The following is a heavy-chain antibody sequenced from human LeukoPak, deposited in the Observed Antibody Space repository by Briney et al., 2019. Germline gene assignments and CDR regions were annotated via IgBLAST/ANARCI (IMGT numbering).Heavy chain of an antibody. D-gene: IGHD3-22*01. CDR1: GGSISSYY. V-gene: IGHV4-4*07. CDR3: ARGVPSYYYDSSGYSFDY. Sequence: SETLSLTCTVSGGSISSYYWSWIRQPAGKGLEWIGRIYTSGSTYYNPSLKSRVTISVDTSKNQFSLKLSSATAADTAVYYCARGVPSYYYDSSGYSFDYWGQGTLVTVSS. CDR2: IYTSGST. J-gene: IGHJ4*02.